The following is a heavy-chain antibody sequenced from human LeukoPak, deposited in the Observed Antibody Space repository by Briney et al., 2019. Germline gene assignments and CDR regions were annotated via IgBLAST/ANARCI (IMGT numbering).Heavy chain of an antibody. CDR3: AKDRGGLRSVPAAIAY. V-gene: IGHV3-30*02. Sequence: GESLRLSCAASGFTFSSYGMHWVRQAPGKGLEWVAFIRYDGSNKYYADSVKGRFTISRDNSKNTLYLQMNSLRAEDTAVYYCAKDRGGLRSVPAAIAYWGQGTLVTVSS. CDR2: IRYDGSNK. J-gene: IGHJ4*02. D-gene: IGHD2-2*02. CDR1: GFTFSSYG.